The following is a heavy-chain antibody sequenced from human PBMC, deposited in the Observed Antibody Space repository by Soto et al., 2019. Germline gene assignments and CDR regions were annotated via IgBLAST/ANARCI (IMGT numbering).Heavy chain of an antibody. CDR2: INTSGGST. CDR3: AKGKSSGGGWSYGMDV. CDR1: GFTFSSYA. J-gene: IGHJ6*02. V-gene: IGHV3-23*01. Sequence: EVQLLESGGGLVQPGGSLRLSCAASGFTFSSYAMSWVRQAPGKGLEWVSTINTSGGSTLYADSVKGRFTISRDNSKNKLYLQMNSLRGEDTAVYYCAKGKSSGGGWSYGMDVWGQGTTVTVS. D-gene: IGHD6-19*01.